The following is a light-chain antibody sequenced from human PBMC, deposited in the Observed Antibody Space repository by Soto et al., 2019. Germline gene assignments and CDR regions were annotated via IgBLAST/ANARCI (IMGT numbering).Light chain of an antibody. Sequence: EIVLTQSPGPLSLSPGERATLSCRASQSVDRNYLSWFQHKRGQPPRVLVFATSSRAAGTPVRFSGSGSGTNFTLTITRVEPEDFGVYYCQQYGGSPPAYTFGLGTKVDIK. V-gene: IGKV3-20*01. CDR3: QQYGGSPPAYT. CDR1: QSVDRNY. CDR2: ATS. J-gene: IGKJ2*01.